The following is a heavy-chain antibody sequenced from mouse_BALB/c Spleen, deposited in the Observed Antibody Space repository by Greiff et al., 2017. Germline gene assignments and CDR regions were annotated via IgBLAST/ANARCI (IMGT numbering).Heavy chain of an antibody. CDR1: GDSITSGY. V-gene: IGHV3-8*02. CDR3: ARPPIHYYGYWFAY. CDR2: ISYSGST. D-gene: IGHD1-2*01. J-gene: IGHJ3*01. Sequence: VQLQQSGPSLVKPSQTLSLTCSVTGDSITSGYWNWIRKFPGNKLEYMGYISYSGSTYYNPSLKSRISITRDTSKNQYYLQLNSVTTEDTATYYCARPPIHYYGYWFAYWGQGTLVTVSA.